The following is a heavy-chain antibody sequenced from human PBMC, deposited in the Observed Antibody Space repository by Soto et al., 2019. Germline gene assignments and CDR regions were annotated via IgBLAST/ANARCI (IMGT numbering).Heavy chain of an antibody. CDR3: ARRYCSGGSCYLNYYYYYGMDV. V-gene: IGHV1-69*01. CDR1: GGTFSSYA. Sequence: QVQLVQSGAEVKKPGSSVKVSCKASGGTFSSYAISWVRQAPGQGLEWMGGIIPIFGTANYAQKFQGRVTITAAESTSTAYMELSSLRSEDTAVYYCARRYCSGGSCYLNYYYYYGMDVWGQGTTVTVSS. J-gene: IGHJ6*02. D-gene: IGHD2-15*01. CDR2: IIPIFGTA.